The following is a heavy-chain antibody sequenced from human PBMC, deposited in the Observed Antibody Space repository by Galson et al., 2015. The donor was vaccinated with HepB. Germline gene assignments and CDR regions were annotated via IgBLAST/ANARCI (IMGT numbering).Heavy chain of an antibody. CDR2: IYYSGST. J-gene: IGHJ4*02. D-gene: IGHD4-23*01. V-gene: IGHV4-39*01. CDR1: GGSISSSSYY. CDR3: ARGTTVVDY. Sequence: SETLSLTCTVSGGSISSSSYYWGWIRQPPGKGLEWIGSIYYSGSTYYNPSLKSRVTISVDTSKNQFSLKLSSVTAADTAVYYCARGTTVVDYWGQGTLVTVSS.